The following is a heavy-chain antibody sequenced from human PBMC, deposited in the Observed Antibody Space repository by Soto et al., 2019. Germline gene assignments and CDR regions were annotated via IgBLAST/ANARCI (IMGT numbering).Heavy chain of an antibody. V-gene: IGHV1-69*06. CDR2: IIPIYDSP. D-gene: IGHD3-3*01. J-gene: IGHJ4*02. Sequence: QVHLVQSGTEVKKPGSSVKVSCKASGDTFNNYAISWVRQAPGQGLQWMGGIIPIYDSPSYAQGSHNRVTITADRSTNTVYMELRSLRSADTALYYCARVFPDGWVEPGVVRGYLDTWGRGTLVTVSS. CDR3: ARVFPDGWVEPGVVRGYLDT. CDR1: GDTFNNYA.